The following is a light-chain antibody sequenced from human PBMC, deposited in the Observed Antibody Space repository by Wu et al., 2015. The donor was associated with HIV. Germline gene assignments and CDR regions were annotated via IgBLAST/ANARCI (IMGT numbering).Light chain of an antibody. CDR2: GAS. Sequence: VVLTQSPGTLSVSPGERVTLPCTTSQDVNDRVAWYKQRPGHSPSLLLSGASTRAAGVPDSFTGSGSGTDFTLTISSLGPEDVAVYFCQQYYYRPTFGGGTRVEIK. CDR3: QQYYYRPT. J-gene: IGKJ4*01. V-gene: IGKV3-15*01. CDR1: QDVNDR.